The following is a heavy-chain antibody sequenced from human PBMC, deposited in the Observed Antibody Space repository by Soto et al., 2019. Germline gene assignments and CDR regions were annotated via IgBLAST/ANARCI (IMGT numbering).Heavy chain of an antibody. CDR1: GFTFSSYA. D-gene: IGHD5-12*01. V-gene: IGHV3-30-3*01. CDR2: ISYDGSSK. J-gene: IGHJ6*02. CDR3: ARDYYRFNSGYGFSMDV. Sequence: QVQLVESGGGVVQPGRSLRLSCAASGFTFSSYAMHWVRQAPGMGLEWVAVISYDGSSKYYADSVKGRFTISRDNSKNKLYVQMNSLRAEDTAVYYCARDYYRFNSGYGFSMDVWGQGTTVTVSS.